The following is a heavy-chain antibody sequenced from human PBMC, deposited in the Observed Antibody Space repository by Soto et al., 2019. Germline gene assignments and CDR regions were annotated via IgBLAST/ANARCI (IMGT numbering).Heavy chain of an antibody. Sequence: SETLSLTCTVSGGSISSYYWGWIRQPPGKGLEWIGYIYYSGSTNYNPSLKSRVTISVDTSKNQFSLKLSSVTAADTAVYYCARTATYYYDSSGYYLFDYWGQGTLVTVSS. V-gene: IGHV4-59*01. CDR3: ARTATYYYDSSGYYLFDY. J-gene: IGHJ4*02. CDR2: IYYSGST. D-gene: IGHD3-22*01. CDR1: GGSISSYY.